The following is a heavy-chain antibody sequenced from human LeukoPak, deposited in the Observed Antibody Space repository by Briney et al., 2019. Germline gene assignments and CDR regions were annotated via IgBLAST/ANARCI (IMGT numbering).Heavy chain of an antibody. D-gene: IGHD4-17*01. Sequence: SVKVSCKASGGTFSSYAISWVRQAPGQGLEWMGGIIPIFGTANYAQKFQGRVTITADKSTSTAYMELSSLRSEDTAVYYCARAPSTVTTYYYFDYWGQGTLVTVSS. CDR3: ARAPSTVTTYYYFDY. CDR2: IIPIFGTA. J-gene: IGHJ4*02. V-gene: IGHV1-69*06. CDR1: GGTFSSYA.